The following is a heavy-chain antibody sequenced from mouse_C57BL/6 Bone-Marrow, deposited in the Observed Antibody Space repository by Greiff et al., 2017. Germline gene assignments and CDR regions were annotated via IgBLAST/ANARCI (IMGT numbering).Heavy chain of an antibody. Sequence: VKLQQPGTELVKPGASVKLSCKASGYTFTSYWMHWVKQRPGQGLEWIGNINPSNGGTNYNEKFKSKATLTVDKSSSTAYMQLSSLTSEDSAVYYCEGIYYYGSGYFDVWGTGTTVTVSS. V-gene: IGHV1-53*01. D-gene: IGHD1-1*01. CDR1: GYTFTSYW. J-gene: IGHJ1*03. CDR2: INPSNGGT. CDR3: EGIYYYGSGYFDV.